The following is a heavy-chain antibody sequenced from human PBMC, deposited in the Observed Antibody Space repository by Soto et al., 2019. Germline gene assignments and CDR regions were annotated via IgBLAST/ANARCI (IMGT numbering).Heavy chain of an antibody. V-gene: IGHV3-23*01. CDR2: IRASGATT. CDR1: GFTFSNYA. CDR3: AKGAIGRLDY. J-gene: IGHJ4*02. D-gene: IGHD1-26*01. Sequence: DVQLLDSGGGLVQPGRSLRLSCAASGFTFSNYAMSWVRQAPGKGLEWVSTIRASGATTFYADSARGRFTISRDNSKNTLSLQINSLTADDTAIYYCAKGAIGRLDYWGQGTLVTVSS.